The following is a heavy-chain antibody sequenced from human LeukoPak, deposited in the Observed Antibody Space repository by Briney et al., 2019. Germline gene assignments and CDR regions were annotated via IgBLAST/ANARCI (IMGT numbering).Heavy chain of an antibody. V-gene: IGHV3-30*04. Sequence: PGGSLRLSCAASGLTFTSFELNWIRQAPGKGLEWVAFISSDAWNQYYADSVKGRFTVSRDNSKNTLYLQMNSLRAEDTAVYYCARDWESYYDYWGQGTLVTVSS. CDR1: GLTFTSFE. J-gene: IGHJ4*02. CDR2: ISSDAWNQ. CDR3: ARDWESYYDY. D-gene: IGHD3-16*01.